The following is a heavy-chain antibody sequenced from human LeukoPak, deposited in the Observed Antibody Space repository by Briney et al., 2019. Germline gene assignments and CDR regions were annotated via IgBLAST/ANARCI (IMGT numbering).Heavy chain of an antibody. D-gene: IGHD5-12*01. V-gene: IGHV1-2*02. Sequence: ASVMVSCKASGYTFTCYYMHWVRQAPGQGLEWMGWINPNSGGTNYAQKFQGRVTMTRDTSISTAYMELSRLRSDDTAVYYCARDRHSGYVGPIGYWGQGPLVTVSS. J-gene: IGHJ4*02. CDR2: INPNSGGT. CDR1: GYTFTCYY. CDR3: ARDRHSGYVGPIGY.